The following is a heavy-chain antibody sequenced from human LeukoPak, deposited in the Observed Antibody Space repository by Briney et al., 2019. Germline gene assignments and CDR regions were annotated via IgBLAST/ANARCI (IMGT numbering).Heavy chain of an antibody. CDR3: ARARYFDWLLSSCAFDI. Sequence: GGSLRLSCAASGFTVSSNYMSWVRQAPGKGLEWVSVIYSGGSTYYADSVKGRFTISRDYSKNTLYLQMNSLRAEDTAVYYCARARYFDWLLSSCAFDIWGQGTMVTVSS. CDR2: IYSGGST. CDR1: GFTVSSNY. D-gene: IGHD3-9*01. J-gene: IGHJ3*02. V-gene: IGHV3-66*02.